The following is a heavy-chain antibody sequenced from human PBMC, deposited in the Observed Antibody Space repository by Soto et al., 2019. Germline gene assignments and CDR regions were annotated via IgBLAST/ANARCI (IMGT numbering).Heavy chain of an antibody. Sequence: PGGSLRLSCAASGFTFSDHYMDWVRQAPGKGLEWVSVIYSGGSTYYADSVKGRFTISRDNSKNTLYLQMNSLRAEDTAVYYCARNLVRGVIIDWFDPWGQGTLVTVSS. CDR3: ARNLVRGVIIDWFDP. CDR2: IYSGGST. J-gene: IGHJ5*02. V-gene: IGHV3-66*01. D-gene: IGHD3-10*01. CDR1: GFTFSDHY.